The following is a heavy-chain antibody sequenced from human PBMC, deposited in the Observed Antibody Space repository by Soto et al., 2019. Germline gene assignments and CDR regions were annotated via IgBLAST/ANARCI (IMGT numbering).Heavy chain of an antibody. CDR2: INSDGSST. Sequence: EVQLVESGGGLVQPGGSLRLSCAASGFTFSSHWLHWVRQAPGKGLVWVSRINSDGSSTNYADSVKGQFTISRDNDKNTVYLQVNSLRAEDTAVYYCARGGSVTYLLDYWGQGTLVTVSS. J-gene: IGHJ4*02. CDR1: GFTFSSHW. D-gene: IGHD3-10*01. V-gene: IGHV3-74*01. CDR3: ARGGSVTYLLDY.